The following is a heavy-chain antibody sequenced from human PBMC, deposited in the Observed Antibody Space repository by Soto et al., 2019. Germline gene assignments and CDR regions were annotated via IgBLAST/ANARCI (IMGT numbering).Heavy chain of an antibody. CDR3: AXRRGLRLGTEVSAFFDY. V-gene: IGHV2-5*01. CDR1: GFSLSTSGVG. J-gene: IGHJ4*02. Sequence: SGPTLVNPTQTLTLTCTFSGFSLSTSGVGVGWIRQPPGKALEWLALIYWNDDKRYSPSLKSRLTITKDTSKNQVVLTMTNMDPVDTATYYCAXRRGLRLGTEVSAFFDYWGQGTLVTVSS. CDR2: IYWNDDK. D-gene: IGHD3-16*02.